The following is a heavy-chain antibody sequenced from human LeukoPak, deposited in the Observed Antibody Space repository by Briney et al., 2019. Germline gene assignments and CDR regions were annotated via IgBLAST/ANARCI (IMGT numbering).Heavy chain of an antibody. D-gene: IGHD2-2*01. V-gene: IGHV1-2*02. CDR3: ARSRPTPAGKTFFDP. CDR1: GYTFIDYY. Sequence: PLASVKVSCKASGYTFIDYYMHWVRQAPGQGLEWMGWINPNSGGTNYAQKFQGRVTMTRDTSISTAYMEINRLRSDDTAVYYCARSRPTPAGKTFFDPWGQGTLVAVSS. J-gene: IGHJ5*02. CDR2: INPNSGGT.